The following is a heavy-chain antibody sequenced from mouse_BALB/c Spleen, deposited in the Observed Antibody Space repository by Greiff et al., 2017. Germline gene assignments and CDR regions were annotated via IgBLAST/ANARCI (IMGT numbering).Heavy chain of an antibody. D-gene: IGHD1-1*02. CDR3: ARDRGGFYAMDY. Sequence: EVKVEESGGGLVQPGGSRKLSCAASGFTFSSFGMHWVRQAPEKGLEWVAYISSGSSTNYYEDTVKGRFTISKDNPKNTLFLQMTSLRSEDTAMYYCARDRGGFYAMDYWGQGTSVTVSS. CDR1: GFTFSSFG. V-gene: IGHV5-17*02. CDR2: ISSGSSTN. J-gene: IGHJ4*01.